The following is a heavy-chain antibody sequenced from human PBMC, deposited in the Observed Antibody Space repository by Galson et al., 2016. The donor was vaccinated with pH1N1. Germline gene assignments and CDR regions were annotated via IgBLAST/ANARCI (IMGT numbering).Heavy chain of an antibody. CDR1: GYDFINSG. J-gene: IGHJ6*02. D-gene: IGHD3-10*01. CDR3: ARDPYGSGPYYSHGLDV. Sequence: VKVSCKASGYDFINSGVNWVRQAPGQGLEWMGWISVYDGKTVYAEKVQGRVTMTTDTSTNTAYMEVRSLKSDDTAVYYCARDPYGSGPYYSHGLDVWGQGTTVIVSS. CDR2: ISVYDGKT. V-gene: IGHV1-18*04.